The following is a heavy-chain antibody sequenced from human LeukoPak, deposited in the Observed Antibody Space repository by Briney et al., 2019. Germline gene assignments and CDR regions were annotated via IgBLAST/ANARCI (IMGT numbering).Heavy chain of an antibody. Sequence: QAGGSLRLSCAASGFIFSTFGMHWVRQAPGKGLEWVAVVWHDGSYKYYEDSVKGRFTISRDNAKNTLYLQMNSLRAEDTAVYYCAREIGKRSIVVVPAAPSSGAFDIWGQGTMVTVSS. CDR1: GFIFSTFG. CDR3: AREIGKRSIVVVPAAPSSGAFDI. D-gene: IGHD2-2*01. CDR2: VWHDGSYK. J-gene: IGHJ3*02. V-gene: IGHV3-33*01.